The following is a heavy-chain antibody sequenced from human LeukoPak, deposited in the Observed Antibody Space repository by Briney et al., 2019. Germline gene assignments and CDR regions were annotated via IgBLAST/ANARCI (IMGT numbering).Heavy chain of an antibody. CDR2: LNHSGST. Sequence: SDTVSLLHGVWGGPLSGYYWICTPQPPGKALEYMVELNHSGSTNDDPSLNSRVTILVDTSKNQFSLKLSSVTAADTAVYYCARGHSPVTTKVSYFQHWGQGTLVTVSS. CDR1: GGPLSGYY. D-gene: IGHD4-17*01. CDR3: ARGHSPVTTKVSYFQH. V-gene: IGHV4-34*01. J-gene: IGHJ1*01.